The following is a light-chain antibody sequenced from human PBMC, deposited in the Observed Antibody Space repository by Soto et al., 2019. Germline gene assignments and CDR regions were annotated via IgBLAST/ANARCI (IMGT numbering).Light chain of an antibody. J-gene: IGKJ5*01. CDR2: EVS. V-gene: IGKV1-9*01. CDR1: QGVSSH. CDR3: QHLNSYPIT. Sequence: IQLTQFPSSLSASVGDSVTITCRASQGVSSHLAWHQQRPGKAAKLLIYEVSTLQSGVPSRFSGSGSGTDFTLTISSLQPEDFATYYCQHLNSYPITFGQGTRLEIK.